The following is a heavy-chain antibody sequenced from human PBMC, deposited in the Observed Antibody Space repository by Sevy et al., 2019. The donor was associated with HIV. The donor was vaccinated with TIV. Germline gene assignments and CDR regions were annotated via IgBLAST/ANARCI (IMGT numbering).Heavy chain of an antibody. J-gene: IGHJ6*02. CDR1: GLTFSSYS. D-gene: IGHD2-2*02. CDR3: ARDGDCSSTSCYTTYGMDV. V-gene: IGHV3-21*01. CDR2: ISSSSSYI. Sequence: GGSLRLSCAASGLTFSSYSMNWVRQAPGKGLEWVSSISSSSSYIYYADSVKGRFTISRDNAKNSLYLQMNSLRAEDTAVYYCARDGDCSSTSCYTTYGMDVWGQGTTVTVSS.